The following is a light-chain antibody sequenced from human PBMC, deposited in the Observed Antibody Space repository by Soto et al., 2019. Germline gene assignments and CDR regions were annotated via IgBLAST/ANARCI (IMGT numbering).Light chain of an antibody. CDR3: SSYTSSSTLV. J-gene: IGLJ1*01. CDR2: EVS. V-gene: IGLV2-14*01. CDR1: SSSIERNT. Sequence: QSVLTQPPSASGTPGQRVTISCSGDSSSIERNTVSWYQQLPGMAPKLMIYEVSNRPSGVSNRFSGSKSGNTASLTISGLQAEDEADYYCSSYTSSSTLVFGTGTKV.